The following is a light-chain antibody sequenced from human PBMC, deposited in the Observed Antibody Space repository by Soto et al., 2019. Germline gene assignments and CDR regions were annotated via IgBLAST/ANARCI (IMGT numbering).Light chain of an antibody. V-gene: IGKV1-5*01. CDR1: QSISSW. Sequence: DIPMTQAPSTLYASVGDRVTITCRASQSISSWLAWYQQKPGKAPKLLIYDASSLESGVPSRFSGSGSGTEFTLTIRSLQPDDFATYYCQQYNSYWTFGQGTKVEIK. CDR2: DAS. CDR3: QQYNSYWT. J-gene: IGKJ1*01.